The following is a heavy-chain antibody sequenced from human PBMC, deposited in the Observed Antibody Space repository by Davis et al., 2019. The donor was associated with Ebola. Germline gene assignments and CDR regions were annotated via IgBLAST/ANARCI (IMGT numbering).Heavy chain of an antibody. CDR1: GFTFSSYA. Sequence: GESLKISCAASGFTFSSYAMSWVRQAPGKGLEWVSAISGSGGSTYYADSVKGRFTISRENSKNTLSLQMNSLRTEDTAVYYCARDLRIVVVIAKPGPEYYYYGMDVWGQGTTVTVSS. CDR2: ISGSGGST. D-gene: IGHD2-21*01. CDR3: ARDLRIVVVIAKPGPEYYYYGMDV. V-gene: IGHV3-23*01. J-gene: IGHJ6*02.